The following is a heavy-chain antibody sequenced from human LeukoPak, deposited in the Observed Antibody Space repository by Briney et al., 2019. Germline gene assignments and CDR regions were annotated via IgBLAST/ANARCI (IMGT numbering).Heavy chain of an antibody. CDR3: ARGFAD. V-gene: IGHV5-51*01. J-gene: IGHJ4*02. CDR2: INRGDSDA. Sequence: GESLRISCKGSGYTLTNYWVGWVRQMPGKGLEWMGIINRGDSDARYGPSFQGLVTISVDRSIDTAYLQWSSLKATDTAMYYCARGFADWGQGTLVTVSS. CDR1: GYTLTNYW.